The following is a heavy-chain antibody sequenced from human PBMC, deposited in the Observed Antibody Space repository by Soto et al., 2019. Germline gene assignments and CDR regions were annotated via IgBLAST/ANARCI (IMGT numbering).Heavy chain of an antibody. V-gene: IGHV4-59*01. J-gene: IGHJ6*02. D-gene: IGHD3-9*01. CDR2: IYYSGST. Sequence: SETLSLTCTVSGGSISSYYWSWIRQPPGKGLEWIGYIYYSGSTNYNPSLKSRVTISVDTSKNQFSLKLSSVTAADTAVYYCAREGRDYDILTGYYRNYYYGMDVRGQGTKVTVSS. CDR3: AREGRDYDILTGYYRNYYYGMDV. CDR1: GGSISSYY.